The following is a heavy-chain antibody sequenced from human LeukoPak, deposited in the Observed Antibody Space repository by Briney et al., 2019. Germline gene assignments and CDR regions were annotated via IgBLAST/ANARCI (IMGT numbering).Heavy chain of an antibody. CDR2: IQYDESSK. CDR3: ARDVGYGYRDDAFDI. V-gene: IGHV3-30*02. J-gene: IGHJ3*02. Sequence: GGSLRLSCKASGLRFSRGGMHWIRQAPGKGLEWLAFIQYDESSKYYADSVKGRFTISRDNSKNTLYLQMNSLRAEDTAVYYCARDVGYGYRDDAFDIWGQGTMVTVSS. D-gene: IGHD5-18*01. CDR1: GLRFSRGG.